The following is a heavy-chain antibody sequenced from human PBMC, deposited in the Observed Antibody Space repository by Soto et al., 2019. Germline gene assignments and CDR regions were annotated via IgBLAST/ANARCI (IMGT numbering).Heavy chain of an antibody. J-gene: IGHJ6*02. CDR2: IIPIFGTA. Sequence: SVKVSCKACGGTFSSYAISWVRQAKGQGLEWMGGIIPIFGTANYAQKFQGRVTITADESTSTAYMELSSLRSEDTAVYYCARDDYDFWSGPPYYYYYGMDVWGQGTTVTVSS. D-gene: IGHD3-3*01. CDR3: ARDDYDFWSGPPYYYYYGMDV. V-gene: IGHV1-69*01. CDR1: GGTFSSYA.